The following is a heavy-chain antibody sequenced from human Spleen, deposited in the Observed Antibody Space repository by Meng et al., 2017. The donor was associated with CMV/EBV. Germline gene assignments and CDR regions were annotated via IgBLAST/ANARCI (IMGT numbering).Heavy chain of an antibody. J-gene: IGHJ4*02. Sequence: GESLKISCAASGFTFSSYAMHWVRQAPGKGLEWVAFIWYDGSNKYYADSVKGRFTISRDNSKNTLYLQMNSLRAEDTAVYYCARDNWNDGMCFDFWGQGTLVTVSS. CDR1: GFTFSSYA. CDR3: ARDNWNDGMCFDF. CDR2: IWYDGSNK. D-gene: IGHD1-20*01. V-gene: IGHV3-33*01.